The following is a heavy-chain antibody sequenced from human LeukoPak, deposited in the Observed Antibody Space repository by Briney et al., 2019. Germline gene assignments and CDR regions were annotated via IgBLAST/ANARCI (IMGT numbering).Heavy chain of an antibody. V-gene: IGHV4-59*01. D-gene: IGHD1-1*01. CDR2: VYYSGST. CDR1: GGSISSYY. Sequence: SETLSLTCTVSGGSISSYYWSWIRQPPGKGLEWIGYVYYSGSTNYNPSLKSRLTISVDTSKNQFSLKLSSVTAADTAVYYCASLTTAGGYYYYGKDVWGQGTTVTVSS. J-gene: IGHJ6*02. CDR3: ASLTTAGGYYYYGKDV.